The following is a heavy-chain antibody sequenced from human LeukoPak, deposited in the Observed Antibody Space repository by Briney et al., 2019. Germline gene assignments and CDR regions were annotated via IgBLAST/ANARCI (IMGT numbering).Heavy chain of an antibody. Sequence: ASVKVSCKASGYTFTSYTMYWVRQAPGQRLEWMGWINTGNGNTKYSQKFQGRVTITRDTSASTGYTELSSLRSEDTVVYYCAYDILTGYLGRLDHWGQGTLVTVSS. J-gene: IGHJ4*02. D-gene: IGHD3-9*01. CDR2: INTGNGNT. CDR1: GYTFTSYT. V-gene: IGHV1-3*04. CDR3: AYDILTGYLGRLDH.